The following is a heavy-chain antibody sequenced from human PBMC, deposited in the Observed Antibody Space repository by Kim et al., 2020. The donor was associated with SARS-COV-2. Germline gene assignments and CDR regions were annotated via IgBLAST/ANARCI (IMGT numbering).Heavy chain of an antibody. CDR3: ARVGAAEANWGIDY. CDR1: GFTVSSSY. CDR2: MYSGGNT. V-gene: IGHV3-66*01. J-gene: IGHJ4*02. D-gene: IGHD7-27*01. Sequence: GGSLRPSCAASGFTVSSSYMTWVRQAAGKGLELVSVMYSGGNTYYADSVKGRFTFSRDSSGNTLYLQMNSLRVEDTAVYYCARVGAAEANWGIDYWGQGTLVTVSS.